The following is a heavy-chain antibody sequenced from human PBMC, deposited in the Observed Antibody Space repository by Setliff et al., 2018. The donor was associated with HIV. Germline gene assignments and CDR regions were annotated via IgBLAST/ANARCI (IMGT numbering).Heavy chain of an antibody. CDR1: GGSVNDFY. V-gene: IGHV4-4*09. CDR3: ATLDHSGGNFLAY. Sequence: SETLSLTCTVSGGSVNDFYCNWIRQPPGKGPEWIGYIHSSGSTIYNPSPKSRITISLDTSKEQFSLELSSATAANTAVYYCATLDHSGGNFLAYWGQGSLVTVSS. CDR2: IHSSGST. J-gene: IGHJ4*02. D-gene: IGHD2-21*02.